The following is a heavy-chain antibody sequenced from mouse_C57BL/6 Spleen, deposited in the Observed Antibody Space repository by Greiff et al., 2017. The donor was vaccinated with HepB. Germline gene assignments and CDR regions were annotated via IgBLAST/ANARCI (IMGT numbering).Heavy chain of an antibody. Sequence: EVQVVESGAELVKPGASVKLSCTASGFNIKDYYMHWVKQRTEQGLEWIGRIDPEDGETKYAPKFQGKATITADTSSNTAYLQLSSLTSEDTAVYYCARHDFDEYWYFDVWGTGTTVTVSS. CDR1: GFNIKDYY. D-gene: IGHD2-4*01. CDR3: ARHDFDEYWYFDV. J-gene: IGHJ1*03. CDR2: IDPEDGET. V-gene: IGHV14-2*01.